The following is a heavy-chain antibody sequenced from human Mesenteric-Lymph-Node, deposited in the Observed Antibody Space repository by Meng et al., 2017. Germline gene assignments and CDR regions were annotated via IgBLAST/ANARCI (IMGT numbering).Heavy chain of an antibody. CDR2: INPNSGGT. CDR1: GYTFTGYY. J-gene: IGHJ6*02. V-gene: IGHV1-2*06. Sequence: ASVKVSCKASGYTFTGYYMHWVRQAPGQGLEWMGRINPNSGGTNYAQKFQGRDTMTRDTSISTAYMELSRLRSDDTAVYYCARPPADYYYGMDVWGQGTTVTVSS. CDR3: ARPPADYYYGMDV.